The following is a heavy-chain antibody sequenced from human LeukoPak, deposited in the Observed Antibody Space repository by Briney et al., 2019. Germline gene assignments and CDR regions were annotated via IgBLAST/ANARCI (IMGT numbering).Heavy chain of an antibody. CDR2: ISSGGSAI. J-gene: IGHJ4*02. D-gene: IGHD1-14*01. V-gene: IGHV3-48*02. CDR3: VRGDQEASEPAFDY. CDR1: GFTFSSYS. Sequence: GGSLRLSCAASGFTFSSYSMNWVRQAPGKGLEWVSYISSGGSAIYYADSVRGRFTISRDTAKNSLYLEMNSLRDEDTAMYYCVRGDQEASEPAFDYWGQGTLVTVSS.